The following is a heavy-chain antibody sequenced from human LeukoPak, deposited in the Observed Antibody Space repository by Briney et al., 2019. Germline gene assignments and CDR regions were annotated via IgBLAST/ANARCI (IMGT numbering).Heavy chain of an antibody. Sequence: PGGSLRLSCAASGFTVSSNYMSWVRQAPGKGLEWVSVIYSGGSTYYADSAKGRFTISRDNSKNTLYLQMNSLRAEDTAVYYCARELDFGLGSDIWGQGTMVTVSS. CDR1: GFTVSSNY. CDR2: IYSGGST. J-gene: IGHJ3*02. D-gene: IGHD3/OR15-3a*01. V-gene: IGHV3-66*01. CDR3: ARELDFGLGSDI.